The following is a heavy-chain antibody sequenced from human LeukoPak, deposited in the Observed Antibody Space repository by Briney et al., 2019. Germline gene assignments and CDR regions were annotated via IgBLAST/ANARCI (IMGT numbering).Heavy chain of an antibody. V-gene: IGHV4-39*01. CDR1: GGSIRSYY. D-gene: IGHD4-17*01. J-gene: IGHJ4*02. Sequence: TSETLSLTCTVSGGSIRSYYWGWIRQPPGKGLEWIGSIYYSGSTYYNPSLKSRVTISVDTSKNQFSLKLSSVTAADTAVYYCARSGPYGDYVNFDYWGQGTLVTVSS. CDR2: IYYSGST. CDR3: ARSGPYGDYVNFDY.